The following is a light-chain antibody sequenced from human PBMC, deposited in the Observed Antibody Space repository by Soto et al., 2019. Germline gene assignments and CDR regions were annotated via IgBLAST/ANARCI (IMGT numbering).Light chain of an antibody. J-gene: IGLJ1*01. CDR3: AAWDDSLSAFYV. CDR2: RNN. Sequence: QSMLTQPPSASGTPGQRVTISCSGSSSNIGSNYVYWYQQLPGTAPKLLIYRNNQRPSGVPDRFSGSKSGTSASLAISGLRSEDEADYYCAAWDDSLSAFYVFGTGTKLTVL. V-gene: IGLV1-47*01. CDR1: SSNIGSNY.